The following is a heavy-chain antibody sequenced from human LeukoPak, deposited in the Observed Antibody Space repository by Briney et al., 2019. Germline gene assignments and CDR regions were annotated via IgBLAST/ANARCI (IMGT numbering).Heavy chain of an antibody. CDR2: IKGDGSER. CDR3: AREGGIKSRDYFDY. CDR1: GFPFSTSW. J-gene: IGHJ4*02. V-gene: IGHV3-7*01. Sequence: GGSLRLSCAASGFPFSTSWMSWVRQAPGKGPEWVANIKGDGSERYYVDSVKGRFTISRDNAKNSLYLQMNSLRAEDTAVYYCAREGGIKSRDYFDYWGQGTLVTVSS. D-gene: IGHD1-26*01.